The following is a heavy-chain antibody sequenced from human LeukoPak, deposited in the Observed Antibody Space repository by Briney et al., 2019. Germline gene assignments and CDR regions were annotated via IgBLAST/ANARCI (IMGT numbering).Heavy chain of an antibody. D-gene: IGHD3-10*01. CDR2: INHSGST. J-gene: IGHJ4*02. V-gene: IGHV4-34*01. Sequence: PSETLSLTCAVYGGSFSGYYWSWIRQPPGKGLEWIGEINHSGSTNYNPSLKSRVTISIDTSKNQFSLELSSVTAADTAVYYCARQTGSGLFSLPGGQGTLVTVSS. CDR1: GGSFSGYY. CDR3: ARQTGSGLFSLP.